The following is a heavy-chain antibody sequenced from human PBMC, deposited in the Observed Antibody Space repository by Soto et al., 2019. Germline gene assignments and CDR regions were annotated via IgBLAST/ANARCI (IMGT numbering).Heavy chain of an antibody. Sequence: QMQLVQSGPEVKKPGTSVKVSCKASGFTFTSSAVQWVRQARGQRLEWIGWIVVGSGNTNYAQKFQERVTITRDMSTSTAYMELSRLRSEDTAVYYCAAHLRVGATSFDYWGHGILVTVSS. D-gene: IGHD1-26*01. CDR1: GFTFTSSA. J-gene: IGHJ4*01. CDR2: IVVGSGNT. CDR3: AAHLRVGATSFDY. V-gene: IGHV1-58*01.